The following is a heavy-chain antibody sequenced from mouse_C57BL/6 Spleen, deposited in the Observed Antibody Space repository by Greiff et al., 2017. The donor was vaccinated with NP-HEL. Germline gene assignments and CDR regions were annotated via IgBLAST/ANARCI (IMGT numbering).Heavy chain of an antibody. D-gene: IGHD2-2*01. J-gene: IGHJ3*01. Sequence: VQLQESGAELVRPGTSVKVSCKASGYAFTNYLIEWVQQRPGQGLEWIGVINTGSGGNNYNETFKGKATLTADKSSSTAYMQLSSLTSEDSAVYFCARDYYYGSAWFAYWGQGTLVTVSA. CDR2: INTGSGGN. CDR1: GYAFTNYL. V-gene: IGHV1-54*01. CDR3: ARDYYYGSAWFAY.